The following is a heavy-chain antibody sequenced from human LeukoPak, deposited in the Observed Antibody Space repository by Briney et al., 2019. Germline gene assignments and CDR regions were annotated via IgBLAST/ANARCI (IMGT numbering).Heavy chain of an antibody. CDR2: INPNSGGT. D-gene: IGHD3-22*01. V-gene: IGHV1-2*02. CDR3: ARESYDSSGYRFDY. Sequence: ASVKVSCKASGYTFTGYYMHWVRQAPGQGLEWMGWINPNSGGTIYAQKFQGRVTMTGDTSISTAYMELSRLSSDDTAVYYCARESYDSSGYRFDYWGQGTLVPVSS. CDR1: GYTFTGYY. J-gene: IGHJ4*02.